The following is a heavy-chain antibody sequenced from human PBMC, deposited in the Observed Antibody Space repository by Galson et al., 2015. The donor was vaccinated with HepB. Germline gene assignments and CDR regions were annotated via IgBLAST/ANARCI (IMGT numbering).Heavy chain of an antibody. V-gene: IGHV3-23*01. CDR3: AKESTLNRDYWLDY. CDR2: ISRSGSGT. CDR1: GFTFSNFA. D-gene: IGHD4-17*01. Sequence: SLRLSCAASGFTFSNFAISWVRQTPGKGLEWVSAISRSGSGTYYADSVKARFIISRDDSKNTLYLQMNSLRAEDTAVYYCAKESTLNRDYWLDYWGQGVLVIVSS. J-gene: IGHJ4*02.